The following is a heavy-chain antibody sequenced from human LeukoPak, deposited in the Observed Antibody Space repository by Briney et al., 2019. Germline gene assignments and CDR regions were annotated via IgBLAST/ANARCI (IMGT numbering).Heavy chain of an antibody. Sequence: GASVKVSCKASGYTFSSYDINGVGQATGQGLEWMGWMNPYSANIASAQTFHRRVTMTTTTSISTAYMDLSSLRSEDSALYYCARVVAYTSGWKEYSFPTSGQRTLVTVSS. V-gene: IGHV1-8*01. J-gene: IGHJ5*02. D-gene: IGHD6-19*01. CDR3: ARVVAYTSGWKEYSFPT. CDR1: GYTFSSYD. CDR2: MNPYSANI.